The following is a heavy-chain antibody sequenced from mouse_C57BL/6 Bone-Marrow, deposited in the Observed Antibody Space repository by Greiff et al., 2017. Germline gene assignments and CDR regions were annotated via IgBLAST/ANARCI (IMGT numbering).Heavy chain of an antibody. CDR3: ARQTPFYYCYDCYAMDY. D-gene: IGHD2-2*01. CDR2: ISNGGGSP. J-gene: IGHJ4*01. V-gene: IGHV5-12*01. Sequence: EVQVVESGGGLVQPGGSLKLSCAASGFTFSDYYMYWVRQTPEKRLEWVAYISNGGGSPYYPDTVKGRFPISRDNAKNTLYLQMSRLKSECTAMYYCARQTPFYYCYDCYAMDYWGQGTSVTVSS. CDR1: GFTFSDYY.